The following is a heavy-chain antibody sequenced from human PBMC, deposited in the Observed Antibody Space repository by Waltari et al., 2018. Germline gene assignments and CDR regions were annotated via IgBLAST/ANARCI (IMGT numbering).Heavy chain of an antibody. CDR2: IFTSGST. V-gene: IGHV4-61*02. CDR3: ASDEARYYDIMTGGGYYGLDV. D-gene: IGHD3-9*01. Sequence: QVQLQESGPGLVRPSQTLSLTCTVYGGAISSGSVYWTWIRQPAGKGLEWVGHIFTSGSTKYNPSLKSRVSVSLDTSENQFSLRLSSVTAADTAVYYCASDEARYYDIMTGGGYYGLDVWGQGTTVTVSS. J-gene: IGHJ6*02. CDR1: GGAISSGSVY.